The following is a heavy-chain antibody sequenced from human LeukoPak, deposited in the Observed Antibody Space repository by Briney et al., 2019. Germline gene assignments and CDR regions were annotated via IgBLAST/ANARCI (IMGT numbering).Heavy chain of an antibody. D-gene: IGHD4-17*01. CDR3: AVDYASADDAFDI. CDR2: ISSSSSTI. Sequence: PGGSLRLSCAASGFTFSSYSMNWVRQAPGKGLEWVSYISSSSSTIYYADSVKGRFTISRDNAKNSLYLQMNSLRAEDTAVYSCAVDYASADDAFDIWGQGTMVTVSS. V-gene: IGHV3-48*01. CDR1: GFTFSSYS. J-gene: IGHJ3*02.